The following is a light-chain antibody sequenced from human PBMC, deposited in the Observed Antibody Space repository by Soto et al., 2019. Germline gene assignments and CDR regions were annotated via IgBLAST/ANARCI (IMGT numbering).Light chain of an antibody. J-gene: IGKJ5*01. Sequence: DIQMTQSPSSLSASVGDRVTITCRASQDISNSLDWFQQKPGKAPKLLIYAASNSQSGVPSRFSCSRSGTDFTLTISSLQPEDSASYYCRQYKAYPVTFGQGTRLEIK. CDR1: QDISNS. CDR3: RQYKAYPVT. V-gene: IGKV1-16*01. CDR2: AAS.